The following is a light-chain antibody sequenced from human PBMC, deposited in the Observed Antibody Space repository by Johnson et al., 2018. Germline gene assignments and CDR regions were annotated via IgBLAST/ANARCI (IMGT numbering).Light chain of an antibody. CDR1: SSNIGNNY. J-gene: IGLJ1*01. CDR3: GTWDSSLMAGNV. V-gene: IGLV1-51*02. CDR2: ENN. Sequence: QSVLTQPPSVSAAPGQKVTISCSGSSSNIGNNYVSWYQQLPGTAPKLLIYENNKRPSGIPDRFSGSKSGPSATLGITGLPTGDEADYYCGTWDSSLMAGNVFGTGTKVTVL.